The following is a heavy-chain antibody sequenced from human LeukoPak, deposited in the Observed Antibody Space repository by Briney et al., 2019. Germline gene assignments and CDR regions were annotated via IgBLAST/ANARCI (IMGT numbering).Heavy chain of an antibody. CDR3: ARGRCTNGVCYGLDY. CDR2: IYHSGST. Sequence: SETLSLTCTVSGYSISSGYYWGWIRQPPGKGLEWIGSIYHSGSTYYNPSLKSRVTISVDTSKNQFSLKLSSVTAADTAAYYCARGRCTNGVCYGLDYWGQGTLVTVSS. CDR1: GYSISSGYY. J-gene: IGHJ4*02. D-gene: IGHD2-8*01. V-gene: IGHV4-38-2*02.